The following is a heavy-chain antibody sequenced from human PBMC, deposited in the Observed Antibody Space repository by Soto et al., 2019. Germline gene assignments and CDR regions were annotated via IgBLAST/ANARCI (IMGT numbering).Heavy chain of an antibody. Sequence: QVQLQESGPGLVKPSQTLSLTCTVSGGSISSGDYYWSWIRQPPGKGLEWIGYIYYSGSTYYNPCLAGRVTISVGTSSDQSSLQLSSVTAAETAVYYCARVRRYYGSGSPNATRRRREFGMDVWGQGTTVTVSS. CDR1: GGSISSGDYY. V-gene: IGHV4-30-4*01. D-gene: IGHD3-10*01. J-gene: IGHJ6*02. CDR2: IYYSGST. CDR3: ARVRRYYGSGSPNATRRRREFGMDV.